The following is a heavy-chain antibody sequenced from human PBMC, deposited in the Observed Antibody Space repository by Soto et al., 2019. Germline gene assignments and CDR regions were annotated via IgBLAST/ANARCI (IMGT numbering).Heavy chain of an antibody. CDR2: SYHSGST. CDR1: GGSISSSNW. D-gene: IGHD1-1*01. J-gene: IGHJ6*02. CDR3: ARDLEQVWDRHGMDV. V-gene: IGHV4-4*02. Sequence: QVQLQESGPGLVKPSGTLSLTCAVSGGSISSSNWWSWVRQPPGKGLEWIGESYHSGSTNYNPSLNGRVTRPVDKPKNQFSLKLSSVTAADTAVYYCARDLEQVWDRHGMDVWGQGTTVTVSS.